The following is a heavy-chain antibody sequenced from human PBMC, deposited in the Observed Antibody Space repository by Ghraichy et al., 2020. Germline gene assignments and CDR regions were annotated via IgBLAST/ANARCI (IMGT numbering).Heavy chain of an antibody. V-gene: IGHV3-9*01. Sequence: GGSLRLSLTCAASGFKFEDYVMHWVRQAPGKGLEWVSGISWNSGSTGYADSVKGRFTISRDNAKNSLFLQMNSLRSEDTALYYCAKDLTIFAGAMDVWGQGPTVTVSS. D-gene: IGHD3-3*01. CDR2: ISWNSGST. J-gene: IGHJ6*02. CDR1: GFKFEDYV. CDR3: AKDLTIFAGAMDV.